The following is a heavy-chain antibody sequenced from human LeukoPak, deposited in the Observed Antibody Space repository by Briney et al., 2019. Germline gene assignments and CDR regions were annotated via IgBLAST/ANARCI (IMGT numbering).Heavy chain of an antibody. V-gene: IGHV4-59*01. CDR2: IDYRGIT. CDR3: ARDSTDWVAQHFDP. J-gene: IGHJ5*02. Sequence: SETLSLTCTVSGGSMRSYYWSWIRQPPGKGLEWIGYIDYRGITNYNPSLTSRVTISIGTSKSQFSLKLTSVTAADTAVYYCARDSTDWVAQHFDPWGQGIQVTVSS. D-gene: IGHD3-9*01. CDR1: GGSMRSYY.